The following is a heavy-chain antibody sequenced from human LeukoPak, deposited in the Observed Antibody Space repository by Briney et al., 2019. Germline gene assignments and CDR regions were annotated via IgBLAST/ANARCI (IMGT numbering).Heavy chain of an antibody. CDR3: ACLHDSLSGYYGMDV. J-gene: IGHJ6*02. Sequence: ASVKVSCKASGCTFSSYAISWVRQAPGQGLEWVGRILPILGIANYAQKFQGRVTITADKSTSTAYMELSSLRSEDTAVYYCACLHDSLSGYYGMDVWGQGTTVSVSS. CDR1: GCTFSSYA. CDR2: ILPILGIA. D-gene: IGHD3-16*01. V-gene: IGHV1-69*04.